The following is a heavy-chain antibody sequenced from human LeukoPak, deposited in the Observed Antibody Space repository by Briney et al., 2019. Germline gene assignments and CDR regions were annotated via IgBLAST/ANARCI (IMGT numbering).Heavy chain of an antibody. V-gene: IGHV3-30*03. CDR1: GFIFRIYG. D-gene: IGHD4-17*01. Sequence: QPGRSLRLSCAASGFIFRIYGMHWVRQAPGKGLGLVTLISYEGDSTYYADSVDGRFTISRENSKDMLYLQMNSLRAEDTAVYYCARSYGDYRLTWRFDPWGQGTLVTVSA. J-gene: IGHJ5*02. CDR3: ARSYGDYRLTWRFDP. CDR2: ISYEGDST.